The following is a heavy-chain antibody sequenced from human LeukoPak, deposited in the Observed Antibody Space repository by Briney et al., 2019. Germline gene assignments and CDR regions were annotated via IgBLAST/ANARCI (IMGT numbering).Heavy chain of an antibody. V-gene: IGHV4-38-2*01. CDR2: IYHSGST. CDR3: ARHPDYDFWSGYSYNWIDP. Sequence: ASETLSLTCAVSGYSISSGYYWGWIRQPPGKGLEWIGSIYHSGSTYYNPSLKSRVTISVDTSKNQFSLKLSSVTAADTAVYYCARHPDYDFWSGYSYNWIDPWGQGTLVTVSS. D-gene: IGHD3-3*01. CDR1: GYSISSGYY. J-gene: IGHJ5*02.